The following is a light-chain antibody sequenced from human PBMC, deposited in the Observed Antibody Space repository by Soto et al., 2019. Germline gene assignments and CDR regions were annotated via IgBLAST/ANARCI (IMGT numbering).Light chain of an antibody. CDR2: AAS. CDR1: QDISTY. CDR3: QQSYTTTWT. Sequence: DIQMTQSPSSLSASVGDGCTSTCRASQDISTYLNWYQQKPGKAPKLLIYAASSLQSGVPSRFSGSGSETDFTLTISSLQPEDFATYSCQQSYTTTWTFGQGTKVDIK. J-gene: IGKJ1*01. V-gene: IGKV1-39*01.